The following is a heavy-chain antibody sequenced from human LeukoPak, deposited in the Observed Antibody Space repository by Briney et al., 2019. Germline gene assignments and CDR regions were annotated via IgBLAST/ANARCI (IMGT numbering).Heavy chain of an antibody. CDR3: ARHGLLGQWPRYYFDY. D-gene: IGHD5-12*01. V-gene: IGHV4-59*08. CDR2: IYYSGST. J-gene: IGHJ4*02. Sequence: SETLSLTCTVSGGSISSYYWSWIRQPPGKGLEWIGYIYYSGSTNYNHSLKSRVTISVDTSKNQFSLKLSSVTAADTAVYYCARHGLLGQWPRYYFDYWGQGTLVTVSS. CDR1: GGSISSYY.